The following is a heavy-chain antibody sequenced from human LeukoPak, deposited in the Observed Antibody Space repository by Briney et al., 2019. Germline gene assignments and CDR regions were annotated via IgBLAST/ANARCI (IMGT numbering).Heavy chain of an antibody. V-gene: IGHV3-21*01. CDR2: ISSGSSFM. Sequence: PGRSLRLSCAASGFTFSSYVMNWVRQAPGKGLEWVSSISSGSSFMYYADSVKGRFTISRDNAKNSLYLQMNSLRAKDTALYYCARDYYDSSGSSWFDPWGQGTLVTVSS. J-gene: IGHJ5*02. CDR1: GFTFSSYV. D-gene: IGHD3-22*01. CDR3: ARDYYDSSGSSWFDP.